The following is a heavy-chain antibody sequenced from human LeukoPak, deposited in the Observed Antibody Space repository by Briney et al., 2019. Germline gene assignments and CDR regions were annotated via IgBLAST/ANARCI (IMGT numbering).Heavy chain of an antibody. D-gene: IGHD6-19*01. CDR3: ARHLGVAVAADAFDI. J-gene: IGHJ3*02. CDR1: GGSITSSSHY. Sequence: SETLSLTCSVSGGSITSSSHYWGWIRQPPGKGLEWIGGIYYGGSTYYNTSLTSRVTISVDTSKNQFSLKLRSVTAADTAVYYCARHLGVAVAADAFDIWGQGTMVTVSS. CDR2: IYYGGST. V-gene: IGHV4-39*01.